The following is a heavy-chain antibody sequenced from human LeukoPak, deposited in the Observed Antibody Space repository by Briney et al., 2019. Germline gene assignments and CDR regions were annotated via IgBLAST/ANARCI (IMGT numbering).Heavy chain of an antibody. D-gene: IGHD1-1*01. J-gene: IGHJ3*01. CDR2: ISAYNGNT. Sequence: ASVTVSCEASGYTFTSYGIGWVRQAPGQGLEWMGWISAYNGNTNYAQKLQGRVTMTTDTSTSTAYMELRSLRSDDTAVYYCARVDGTKDAFALWGQGTMVTVSS. CDR3: ARVDGTKDAFAL. V-gene: IGHV1-18*01. CDR1: GYTFTSYG.